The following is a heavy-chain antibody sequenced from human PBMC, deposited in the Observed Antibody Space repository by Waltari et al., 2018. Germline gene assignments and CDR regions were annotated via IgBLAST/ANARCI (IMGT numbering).Heavy chain of an antibody. CDR3: ARDDGSTSGADY. V-gene: IGHV1-2*02. CDR1: GYPFSDHY. D-gene: IGHD3-10*01. CDR2: INPKYGGT. Sequence: QVQLVQSGAEVKRPGASVRFSCKASGYPFSDHYVRWVRQAPGQGLEWMGWINPKYGGTDYSQKFQGRVTMTGDTSISTAYMELNRLTSDDTAVYFCARDDGSTSGADYWGQGTLVTVSS. J-gene: IGHJ4*02.